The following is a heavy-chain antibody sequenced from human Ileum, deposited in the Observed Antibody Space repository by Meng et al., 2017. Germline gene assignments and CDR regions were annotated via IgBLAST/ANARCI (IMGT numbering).Heavy chain of an antibody. CDR1: GYTFTTFG. D-gene: IGHD6-19*01. CDR3: ARDRQWVFDY. V-gene: IGHV1-18*01. Sequence: QVPLVQSGIEVKKRGASVKVSCKPSGYTFTTFGISWVRQAPGQGLEWMGWIDPGNGNRNFAQKFQDRITLTTDTTTTTAYMELRSLRSDDTAIFYCARDRQWVFDYWGQGTLVTVSS. J-gene: IGHJ4*02. CDR2: IDPGNGNR.